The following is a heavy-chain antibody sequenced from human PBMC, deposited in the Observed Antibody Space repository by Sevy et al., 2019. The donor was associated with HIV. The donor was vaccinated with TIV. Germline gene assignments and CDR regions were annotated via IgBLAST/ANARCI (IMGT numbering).Heavy chain of an antibody. V-gene: IGHV3-13*01. Sequence: GGSLRLSCAASGFTFSSYDMHWVRQATGKGLEWVSAIGTAGDTYYQGSVEGRFTSSRENAKNSLYLQMNSLRAGDTVVYYCARATYYYDSSGYSRYYFDYWGQGTLVTVSS. D-gene: IGHD3-22*01. CDR2: IGTAGDT. CDR1: GFTFSSYD. CDR3: ARATYYYDSSGYSRYYFDY. J-gene: IGHJ4*02.